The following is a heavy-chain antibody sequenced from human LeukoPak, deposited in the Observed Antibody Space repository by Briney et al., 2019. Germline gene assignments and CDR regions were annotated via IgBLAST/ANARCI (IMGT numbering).Heavy chain of an antibody. J-gene: IGHJ5*02. CDR3: AKSIAAAGWFDP. V-gene: IGHV4-59*01. Sequence: SETLSLTCTVSGGSISSYYWSWIRQPPGKGLEWIGYIYYSGSTNYNPSLKSRVTISVDTSKNQFSLKLSSVTAADTAVYYCAKSIAAAGWFDPWGQGTLVTVSS. CDR1: GGSISSYY. CDR2: IYYSGST. D-gene: IGHD6-13*01.